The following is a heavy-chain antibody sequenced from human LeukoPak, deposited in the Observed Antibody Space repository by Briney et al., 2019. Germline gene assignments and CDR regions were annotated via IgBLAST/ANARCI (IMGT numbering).Heavy chain of an antibody. D-gene: IGHD4-23*01. CDR3: ARGSFSRWTTQSYFDY. J-gene: IGHJ4*02. CDR1: GYTFTSYD. Sequence: ASVKVSCKASGYTFTSYDIYWLRQAPGQGPEWMGWMSPNSCNTGSAQRFQGRVTMTRDTSMSSAYMELSNLRPEDTAVYYCARGSFSRWTTQSYFDYWGQGTLVTVSS. V-gene: IGHV1-8*01. CDR2: MSPNSCNT.